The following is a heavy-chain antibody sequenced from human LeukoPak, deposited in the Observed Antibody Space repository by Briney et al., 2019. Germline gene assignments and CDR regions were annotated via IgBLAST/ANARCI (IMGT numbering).Heavy chain of an antibody. CDR1: GGSLSSGSYY. V-gene: IGHV4-61*02. CDR2: IYTSGST. Sequence: SQTLSLTCPFSGGSLSSGSYYWRWLPQPAGRGLEWLGRIYTSGSTNYNPSLKSRLTIAVDTSKNQFSLKLSSVTAADTAVYYCARVSGYDWESFYDYWGQGTLVTVSS. CDR3: ARVSGYDWESFYDY. J-gene: IGHJ4*02. D-gene: IGHD5-12*01.